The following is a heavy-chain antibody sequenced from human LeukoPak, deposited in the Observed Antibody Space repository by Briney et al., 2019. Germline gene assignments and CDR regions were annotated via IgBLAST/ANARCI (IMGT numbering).Heavy chain of an antibody. CDR2: IYHSGST. CDR1: GGSISSGGYS. CDR3: ARHQDSGSYRSHWYFDL. J-gene: IGHJ2*01. Sequence: SQTLSLTCAVSGGSISSGGYSWSWIRQPPGKGLEWIGYIYHSGSTNYNPSLKSRVTISVDTSKNQFSLKLSSVTAADTAVYYCARHQDSGSYRSHWYFDLWGRGTLVTVSS. D-gene: IGHD1-26*01. V-gene: IGHV4-30-2*01.